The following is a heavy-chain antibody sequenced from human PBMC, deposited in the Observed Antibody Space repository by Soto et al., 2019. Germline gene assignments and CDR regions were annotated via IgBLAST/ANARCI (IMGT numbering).Heavy chain of an antibody. CDR1: GDSFTSYW. J-gene: IGHJ4*02. V-gene: IGHV5-10-1*01. CDR2: IDPSDSYT. CDR3: ARLQAAAGDNDLTFDY. Sequence: EVQLVQSGAEVKKPGESLRISCKGSGDSFTSYWISWVRQMAGEGMEWMGRIDPSDSYTNYSPSFQGHVTISADKSISTAYLQWSSLKASDTAMYYCARLQAAAGDNDLTFDYWGQGTLVTVSS. D-gene: IGHD6-13*01.